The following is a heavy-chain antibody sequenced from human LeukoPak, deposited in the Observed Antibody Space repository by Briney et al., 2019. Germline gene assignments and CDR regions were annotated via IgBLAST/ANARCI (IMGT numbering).Heavy chain of an antibody. Sequence: LRLSCAASGFTFDDYAMHWVRQAPGKGLEWIGYIYHSGSTYYNPSLKSRVTISVDRSKNQFSLKLSSVTAADTAVYYCARAPSTFLFDYWGQGTLVTVSS. D-gene: IGHD3-16*01. CDR2: IYHSGST. CDR3: ARAPSTFLFDY. J-gene: IGHJ4*02. CDR1: GFTFDDYA. V-gene: IGHV4-30-2*01.